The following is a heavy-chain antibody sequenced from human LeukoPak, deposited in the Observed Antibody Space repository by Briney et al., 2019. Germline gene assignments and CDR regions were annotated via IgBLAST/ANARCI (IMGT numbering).Heavy chain of an antibody. Sequence: SETLSLTCAVYGGSFSGYYWSWIRQPPGKGLEWIGEINHSGSTNYNPSLKSRVTMSVDTSKNQFSLKLSSVTAADTAVYYCASGSYYYYGMDVWGQGTTVTVSS. V-gene: IGHV4-34*01. CDR3: ASGSYYYYGMDV. CDR2: INHSGST. J-gene: IGHJ6*02. CDR1: GGSFSGYY.